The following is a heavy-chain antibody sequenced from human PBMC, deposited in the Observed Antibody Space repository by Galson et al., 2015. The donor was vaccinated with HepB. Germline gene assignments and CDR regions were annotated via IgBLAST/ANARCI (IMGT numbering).Heavy chain of an antibody. V-gene: IGHV1-3*01. Sequence: VKVSCKASGYTFTSYGMHWVRQAPGQRLEWMGWISAGNGNTKYSQKFQGRVTISRDTSASTAYMELSSMRSEDTAVYYCARDRYDFWSGYSYWGQGTLVTVSS. J-gene: IGHJ4*02. CDR2: ISAGNGNT. D-gene: IGHD3-3*01. CDR3: ARDRYDFWSGYSY. CDR1: GYTFTSYG.